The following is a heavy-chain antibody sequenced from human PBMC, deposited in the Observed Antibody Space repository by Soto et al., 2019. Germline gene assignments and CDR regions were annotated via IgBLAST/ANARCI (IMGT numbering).Heavy chain of an antibody. Sequence: ASGTVSGKASGYTFTSYAMHWVRQAPGQRLEWMGWINAGNGNTKYSQKFQGRVTITRDTSASTAYMELSSLRSEDTAVYYCARDYDFWSGPNWVYAWRQGTLVTVSS. CDR1: GYTFTSYA. V-gene: IGHV1-3*01. J-gene: IGHJ5*02. CDR3: ARDYDFWSGPNWVYA. CDR2: INAGNGNT. D-gene: IGHD3-3*01.